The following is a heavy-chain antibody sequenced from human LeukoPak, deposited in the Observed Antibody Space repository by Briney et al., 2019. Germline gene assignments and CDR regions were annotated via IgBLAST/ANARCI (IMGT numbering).Heavy chain of an antibody. CDR3: ARDLTTSDN. CDR1: GFTFDDYG. CDR2: INWSGGRT. D-gene: IGHD1/OR15-1a*01. J-gene: IGHJ4*02. V-gene: IGHV3-20*04. Sequence: GGSLRLSCAASGFTFDDYGMSWVRQAPGKGLEWVSGINWSGGRTGYADSLEGRFTISRDNAKNTLYLQMNSLRDEDTALYYCARDLTTSDNWGQGTLVTVSS.